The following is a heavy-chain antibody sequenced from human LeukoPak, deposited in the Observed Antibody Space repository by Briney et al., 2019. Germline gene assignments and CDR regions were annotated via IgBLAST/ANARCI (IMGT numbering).Heavy chain of an antibody. CDR2: IYPGDSDT. Sequence: GESLKISCKGSGYSFTSYWIGWVRQMPGKGLEWMGIIYPGDSDTRYSPSFQGQVTISADKSISTAYLQWSSLKASNTAMYYCARRGRGYCSSTSCFFDPWGQGTLVTVSS. D-gene: IGHD2-2*01. CDR1: GYSFTSYW. J-gene: IGHJ5*02. CDR3: ARRGRGYCSSTSCFFDP. V-gene: IGHV5-51*01.